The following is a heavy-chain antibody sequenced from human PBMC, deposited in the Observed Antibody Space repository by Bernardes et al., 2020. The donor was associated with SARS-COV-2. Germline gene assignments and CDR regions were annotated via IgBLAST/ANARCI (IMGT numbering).Heavy chain of an antibody. V-gene: IGHV3-23*01. J-gene: IGHJ4*02. D-gene: IGHD3-16*02. CDR1: GVSFSDYA. CDR2: IIGNGGGT. CDR3: AKGYPEKAGGSGEDSFFDY. Sequence: GGSLSLSCAASGVSFSDYAMSWVRQVPGKGLEWVAGIIGNGGGTYYAESVKGRFTISRDISKSTLYLQMHSLRDEDTAVYFCAKGYPEKAGGSGEDSFFDYWGQGTQVTVSS.